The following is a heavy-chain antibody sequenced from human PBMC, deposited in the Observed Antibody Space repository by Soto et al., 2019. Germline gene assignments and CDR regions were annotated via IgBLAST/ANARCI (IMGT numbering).Heavy chain of an antibody. Sequence: EVQLLESGGGLVQPGGSLRLSCAASGFTFSSYAMSWVRQAPGKGLEWVSAISGSGGSTYYADSVKGRFTISRDNSKNTLYLQMNSLRAEDTAVYYCANLPRYYDSSGYLYPWFDPWGQGTLVTVSS. J-gene: IGHJ5*02. V-gene: IGHV3-23*01. CDR2: ISGSGGST. CDR1: GFTFSSYA. D-gene: IGHD3-22*01. CDR3: ANLPRYYDSSGYLYPWFDP.